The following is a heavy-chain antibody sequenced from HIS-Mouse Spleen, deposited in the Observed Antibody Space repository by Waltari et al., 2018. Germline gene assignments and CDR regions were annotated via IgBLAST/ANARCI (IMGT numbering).Heavy chain of an antibody. Sequence: QLQLQESGPGLVKPSETLSLTCTVSGGSISSSSYYWGGIRQPPGKGLEWIGSIDYSGDTSYNPSLKSRVTISVDTSKNQFSLKLSSVTAADTAVYYCAREIPYSSSWYDWYFDLWGRGTLVTVSS. J-gene: IGHJ2*01. D-gene: IGHD6-13*01. CDR2: IDYSGDT. CDR3: AREIPYSSSWYDWYFDL. CDR1: GGSISSSSYY. V-gene: IGHV4-39*07.